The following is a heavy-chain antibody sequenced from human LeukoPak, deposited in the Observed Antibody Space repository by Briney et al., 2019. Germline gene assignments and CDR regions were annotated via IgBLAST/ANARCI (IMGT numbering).Heavy chain of an antibody. Sequence: PGGSLRLSCAASGFTFSSYAMSSVRQAPGKGLEWVSAISGSGGSTYYAGSVKGRFTISRDNSKNTLYLQMNSLRAEDTAVYYCAKSGYSSSWYRNYYYYIDVWGKGTTVTVSS. CDR1: GFTFSSYA. V-gene: IGHV3-23*01. CDR2: ISGSGGST. D-gene: IGHD6-13*01. CDR3: AKSGYSSSWYRNYYYYIDV. J-gene: IGHJ6*03.